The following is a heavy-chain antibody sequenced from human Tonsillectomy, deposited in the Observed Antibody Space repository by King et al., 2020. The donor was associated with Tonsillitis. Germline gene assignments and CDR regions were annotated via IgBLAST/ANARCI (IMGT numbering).Heavy chain of an antibody. J-gene: IGHJ6*02. Sequence: VQLVESGGGVVQPGRFLRLSCAASGFTFSNYVMRWVRQAPGKGLDGVEILSNYGRNKHSAHSVKVRFTFASDNSKNMLYLQMNSLRAEDTAVYYCAREREPFGWEILRHYYYYGMDVWGQGTTVTVSS. CDR2: LSNYGRNK. CDR1: GFTFSNYV. D-gene: IGHD1-26*01. CDR3: AREREPFGWEILRHYYYYGMDV. V-gene: IGHV3-30*04.